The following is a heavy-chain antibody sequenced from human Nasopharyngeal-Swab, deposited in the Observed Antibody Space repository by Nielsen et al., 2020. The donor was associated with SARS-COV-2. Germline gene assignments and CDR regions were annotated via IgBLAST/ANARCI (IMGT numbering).Heavy chain of an antibody. CDR3: ARSPYSSGWYYFDY. J-gene: IGHJ4*02. D-gene: IGHD6-19*01. CDR2: INPSGGST. CDR1: GYTFTSYY. Sequence: ASVKVSCKASGYTFTSYYIHWVRQAPGQGLEWMGIINPSGGSTSYAQKFQGRVTMTRDTSTSTVYMELSSLTTEDTAVYYCARSPYSSGWYYFDYWGQGTLGTVSS. V-gene: IGHV1-46*01.